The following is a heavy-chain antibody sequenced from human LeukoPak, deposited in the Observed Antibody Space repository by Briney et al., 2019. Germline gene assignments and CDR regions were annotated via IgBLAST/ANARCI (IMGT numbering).Heavy chain of an antibody. V-gene: IGHV4-30-4*01. Sequence: SETLSLTCTVSGGSLSSGDYYWSWIRQPPGKGLKWIGYISYGGSTYYNPSLKSRVTISVDTSKNQFSLNLSSMTAADTAVYYCARVGSDYGDHAGRLGWFDPWGQGTLVTVSS. CDR3: ARVGSDYGDHAGRLGWFDP. CDR2: ISYGGST. CDR1: GGSLSSGDYY. D-gene: IGHD4-17*01. J-gene: IGHJ5*02.